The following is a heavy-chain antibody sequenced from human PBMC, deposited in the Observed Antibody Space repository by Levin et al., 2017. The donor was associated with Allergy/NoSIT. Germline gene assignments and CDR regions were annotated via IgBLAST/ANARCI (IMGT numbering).Heavy chain of an antibody. J-gene: IGHJ4*02. V-gene: IGHV3-23*01. CDR2: ISGSGGST. D-gene: IGHD3-10*01. Sequence: GGSLRLSCAASGFTFSSYAMSWVRQAPGKGLEWVSAISGSGGSTYYADSVKGRFTISRDNSKNTLYLQMNSLRAEDTAVYYCAKLYFVDTVIWFGGFDYWGQGTLVTVSS. CDR3: AKLYFVDTVIWFGGFDY. CDR1: GFTFSSYA.